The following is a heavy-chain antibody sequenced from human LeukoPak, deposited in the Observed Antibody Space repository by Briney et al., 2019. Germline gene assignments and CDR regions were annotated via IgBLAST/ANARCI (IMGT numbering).Heavy chain of an antibody. Sequence: GGPLRLSCAASGFTFSSYAMSWVRQAPGKGLEWVSAISGSGGSTYYADSVKGRFTISRDNSKNTLYLQMNSLRAEDTAVYYCAKDPRYYDFWSGQIDYWGQGTLVTVSS. CDR2: ISGSGGST. CDR3: AKDPRYYDFWSGQIDY. J-gene: IGHJ4*02. CDR1: GFTFSSYA. V-gene: IGHV3-23*01. D-gene: IGHD3-3*01.